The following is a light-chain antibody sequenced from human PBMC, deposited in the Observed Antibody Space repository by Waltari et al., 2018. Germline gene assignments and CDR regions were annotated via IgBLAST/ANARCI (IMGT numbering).Light chain of an antibody. Sequence: EIVLTQSPGTLSLSPGERATLSCRASQSVSSSYLAWYQQKPGQAPRLLLDGASSRATGIPDRFSGSGSGTDFTLTISRLEPEDFAVYYCQQYGSSLFGTFGPGTKVDIK. CDR1: QSVSSSY. V-gene: IGKV3-20*01. CDR2: GAS. CDR3: QQYGSSLFGT. J-gene: IGKJ3*01.